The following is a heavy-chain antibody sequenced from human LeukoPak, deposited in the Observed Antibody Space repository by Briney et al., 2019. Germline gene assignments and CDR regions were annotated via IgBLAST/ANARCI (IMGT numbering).Heavy chain of an antibody. CDR3: ARLPTFYYDSSHYHYDY. J-gene: IGHJ4*02. D-gene: IGHD3-22*01. Sequence: GGSLRLSCVVSGFTFTSYAMNWVRQAPGKGLEWASSISGSGPSTDYADSVKGRFTISRDKAKNTLYLQMNSLRAEDTAVYYCARLPTFYYDSSHYHYDYWGQGTLVTVSS. CDR2: ISGSGPST. V-gene: IGHV3-23*01. CDR1: GFTFTSYA.